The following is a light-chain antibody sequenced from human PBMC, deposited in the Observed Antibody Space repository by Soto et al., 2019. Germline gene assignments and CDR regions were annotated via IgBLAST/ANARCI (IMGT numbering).Light chain of an antibody. Sequence: DIVLTQSPVSQSASPGESATLSCRASQSVSTDLAWYQQRPGQAPRLLLYGAYIRAVGIPARFSGSGSGAEFTLTIRSLQSEDFALYFCQQYDDWPRTFGQGT. CDR3: QQYDDWPRT. CDR2: GAY. CDR1: QSVSTD. J-gene: IGKJ1*01. V-gene: IGKV3-15*01.